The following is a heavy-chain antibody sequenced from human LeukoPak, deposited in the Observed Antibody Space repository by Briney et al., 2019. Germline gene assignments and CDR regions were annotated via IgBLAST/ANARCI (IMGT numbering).Heavy chain of an antibody. D-gene: IGHD3-10*01. Sequence: GGSLRLSCAASGFTVSSNYMSWVRQAPGKGLEWVSSISSRSTYTYYADSVKGRFAISRDNAKNSLYLQMNSLRVEDTAVYYCARSQFGELLNGFDSWGQGTLVTVSS. CDR2: ISSRSTYT. CDR1: GFTVSSNY. J-gene: IGHJ4*02. CDR3: ARSQFGELLNGFDS. V-gene: IGHV3-21*01.